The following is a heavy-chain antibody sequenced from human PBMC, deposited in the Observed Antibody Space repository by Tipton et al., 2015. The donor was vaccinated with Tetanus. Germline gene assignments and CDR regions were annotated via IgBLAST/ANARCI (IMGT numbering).Heavy chain of an antibody. CDR3: ARHQSGYFTPFDY. CDR1: GGSIRGGTFY. CDR2: IYESGDT. J-gene: IGHJ4*02. D-gene: IGHD3-3*01. V-gene: IGHV4-39*01. Sequence: TLSLTCTVSGGSIRGGTFYWGWIRQPPGKGLEWIGSIYESGDTYYIPSLKSRVTISVDTSKNQFSLNLNSMAAADTGVYYCARHQSGYFTPFDYWGQGNLVTGSS.